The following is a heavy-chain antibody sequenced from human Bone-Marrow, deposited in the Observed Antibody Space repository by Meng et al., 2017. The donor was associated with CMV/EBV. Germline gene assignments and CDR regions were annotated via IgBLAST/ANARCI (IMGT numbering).Heavy chain of an antibody. V-gene: IGHV3-21*01. CDR1: GFTFSSYS. CDR3: ARDPFEGYCSGGSCPGWYFDL. J-gene: IGHJ2*01. CDR2: ISSSSYI. Sequence: GSLKISCAASGFTFSSYSMNWVRQAPGKGLEWVSSISSSSYIYYADSVKGRFTISRDNAKNSLYLQMNSLRAEDTAVYYCARDPFEGYCSGGSCPGWYFDLWGRGTLVTVSS. D-gene: IGHD2-15*01.